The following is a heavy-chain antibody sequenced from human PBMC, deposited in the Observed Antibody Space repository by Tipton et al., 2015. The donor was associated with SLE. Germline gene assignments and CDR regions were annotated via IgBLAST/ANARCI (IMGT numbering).Heavy chain of an antibody. Sequence: GSLRLSCAASGFTFSSYAMSWVRQAPGKGLGWVSVIYSGGSTYYADSVKGRFTISRDNSKNTLYLQMSSLRADDTAVYYCAKVAVAGRDYWGQGTLVTVSS. J-gene: IGHJ4*02. V-gene: IGHV3-23*03. CDR2: IYSGGST. CDR1: GFTFSSYA. D-gene: IGHD6-19*01. CDR3: AKVAVAGRDY.